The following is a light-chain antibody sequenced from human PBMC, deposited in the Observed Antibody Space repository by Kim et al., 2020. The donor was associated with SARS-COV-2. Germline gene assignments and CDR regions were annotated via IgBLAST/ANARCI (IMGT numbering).Light chain of an antibody. J-gene: IGKJ1*01. CDR1: QSVDST. CDR2: GAS. V-gene: IGKV3-15*01. CDR3: QQYSTWPQT. Sequence: EIVMTQSPATLSVSPGERATLSCRASQSVDSTFLAWYQHKPGQAPRLLIYGASTRAAGIPARFSGSGSGTEFTLTISSLQSEDFAVYYCQQYSTWPQTFGQGTKVDIK.